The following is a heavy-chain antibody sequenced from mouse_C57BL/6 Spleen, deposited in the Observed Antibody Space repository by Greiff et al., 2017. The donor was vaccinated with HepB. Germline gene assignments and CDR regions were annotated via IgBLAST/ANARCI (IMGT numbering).Heavy chain of an antibody. D-gene: IGHD2-3*01. CDR3: AREIYDGWGDY. V-gene: IGHV3-6*01. CDR2: ISYDGSN. Sequence: EVKLVESGPGLVKPSQSLSLTCSVTGYSITSGYYWNWIRQFPGNKLEWMGYISYDGSNNYNPSLKNRISITRDTSKNQFFLKLNSVTTEDTATYYCAREIYDGWGDYWGQGTSVTVSS. J-gene: IGHJ4*01. CDR1: GYSITSGYY.